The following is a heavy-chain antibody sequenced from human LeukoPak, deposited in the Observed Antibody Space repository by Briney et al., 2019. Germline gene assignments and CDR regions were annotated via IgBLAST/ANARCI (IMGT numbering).Heavy chain of an antibody. V-gene: IGHV3-23*01. CDR1: GFTFSSYA. Sequence: GGSLRLSCAASGFTFSSYAMSWVRQAPGKGLEWVSAISGSGGGTYYADSVKGRFTISRDNSKNTLYLQMNSLRAEDTAVYYCAKEGLIVVVPAAMGGYWGQGTLVTVSS. CDR3: AKEGLIVVVPAAMGGY. CDR2: ISGSGGGT. D-gene: IGHD2-2*01. J-gene: IGHJ4*02.